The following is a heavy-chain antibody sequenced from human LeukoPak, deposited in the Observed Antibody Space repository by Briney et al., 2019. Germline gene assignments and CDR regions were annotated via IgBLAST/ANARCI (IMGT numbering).Heavy chain of an antibody. V-gene: IGHV4-38-2*02. CDR2: IYHSGST. CDR3: ARVDYFYYYYMDV. J-gene: IGHJ6*03. D-gene: IGHD3-9*01. Sequence: PSETLSLTCTVPGYSISSGYYWGWIRQPPGKGLEWIGSIYHSGSTYYNPSLKSRVTISVDTSKNQFSLKLSSVTAADTAVYYCARVDYFYYYYMDVWGKGTTVTVSS. CDR1: GYSISSGYY.